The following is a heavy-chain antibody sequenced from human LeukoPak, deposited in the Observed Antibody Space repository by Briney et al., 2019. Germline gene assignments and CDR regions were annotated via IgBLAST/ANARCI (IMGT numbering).Heavy chain of an antibody. V-gene: IGHV3-23*01. CDR3: AKGGHYYDSSGYYGLDY. D-gene: IGHD3-22*01. CDR2: ISGSGGST. Sequence: GGSLRLSCAASGFTFSSYAMSWVRQAPGKGLEWVSAISGSGGSTYYADSVKGRFTISRDNSKNTLYLQMNSLRAEDTAVYYCAKGGHYYDSSGYYGLDYWGQGTLVTVSS. J-gene: IGHJ4*02. CDR1: GFTFSSYA.